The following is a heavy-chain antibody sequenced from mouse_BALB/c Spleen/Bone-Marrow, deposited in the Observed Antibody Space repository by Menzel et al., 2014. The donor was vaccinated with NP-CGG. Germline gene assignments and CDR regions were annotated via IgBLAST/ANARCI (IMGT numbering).Heavy chain of an antibody. CDR1: GYTFTSYW. Sequence: QVQLQQSGAELVKPGASAKMSCKASGYTFTSYWMHWVKQRPGQGLEWIGTIDPSDSYTSYNQKFKGKATLTVDTSSSTAYMQLSSLTSEDSAVYYCTMDDYDGGYYFDYWGQGTTLTVSS. CDR2: IDPSDSYT. V-gene: IGHV1S127*01. J-gene: IGHJ2*01. D-gene: IGHD2-4*01. CDR3: TMDDYDGGYYFDY.